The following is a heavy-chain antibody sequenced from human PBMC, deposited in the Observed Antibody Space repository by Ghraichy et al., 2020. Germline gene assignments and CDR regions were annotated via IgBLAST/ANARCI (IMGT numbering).Heavy chain of an antibody. CDR3: ARHGDDDSSGLILG. CDR2: IYYSGST. D-gene: IGHD3-22*01. J-gene: IGHJ4*02. Sequence: SETLSLTCTVSGGSISSSSYYWGWIRQPPGKGLEWIGSIYYSGSTYYNPSLKSRVTISVDTSKNQFSLKLSSVTAADTAVYYCARHGDDDSSGLILGWGQGTLVTVSS. V-gene: IGHV4-39*01. CDR1: GGSISSSSYY.